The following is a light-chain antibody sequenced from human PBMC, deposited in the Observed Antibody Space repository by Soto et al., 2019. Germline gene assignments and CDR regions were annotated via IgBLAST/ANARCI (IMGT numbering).Light chain of an antibody. CDR2: ATS. CDR1: QGISSW. V-gene: IGKV1-12*01. CDR3: EQAHSFPYT. J-gene: IGKJ2*01. Sequence: DIQMTQSPSSVSASVGDRVTITCRASQGISSWLAWYQQKPGKAPKLLIYATSSLQSGVPSRFIGSGAGTDFTLTISSLQPEEFATYYGEQAHSFPYTFGQGTKLEIK.